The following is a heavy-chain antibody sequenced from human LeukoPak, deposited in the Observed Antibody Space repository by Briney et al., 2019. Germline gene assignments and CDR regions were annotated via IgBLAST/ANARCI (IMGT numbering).Heavy chain of an antibody. D-gene: IGHD3-10*01. CDR1: GFTFRNYG. V-gene: IGHV3-30*03. CDR3: ATLLLVCEACHNDY. CDR2: VSYDGSNK. J-gene: IGHJ4*02. Sequence: GGSLRLSCVASGFTFRNYGMHWVRQAPGKGLEWVAVVSYDGSNKYYPDSVKGRFTISRDNSKNTLNLQMNSLRAEDTAVYYCATLLLVCEACHNDYWGQGTLVTVSS.